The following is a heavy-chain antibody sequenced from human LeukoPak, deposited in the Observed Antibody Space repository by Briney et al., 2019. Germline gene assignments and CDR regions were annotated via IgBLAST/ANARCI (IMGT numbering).Heavy chain of an antibody. J-gene: IGHJ4*02. CDR1: RFTFITYA. CDR2: ISSNGGST. V-gene: IGHV3-64D*06. CDR3: VKGGAYTTSSNFDY. Sequence: GGSLRLSCSASRFTFITYAMHWVRQAPGKGLEYVSAISSNGGSTYYADFVKGRFTISRDNSKKTLYLQMSSLRAEDTAIYYCVKGGAYTTSSNFDYWGQGTLVTVS. D-gene: IGHD6-6*01.